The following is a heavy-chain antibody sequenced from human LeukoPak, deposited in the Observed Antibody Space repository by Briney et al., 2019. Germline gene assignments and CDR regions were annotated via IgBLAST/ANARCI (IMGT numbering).Heavy chain of an antibody. CDR3: ATDFWSGYYRIDY. Sequence: GASVKVCCKASGYTFTGYYMHWVRQAPGQGLEWMGWINPNSGGTNYAQKFQGRVTMTRDTSISTAYMELSRLRSDDTAVYYCATDFWSGYYRIDYWGQGTLVTVSS. V-gene: IGHV1-2*02. D-gene: IGHD3-3*01. CDR1: GYTFTGYY. J-gene: IGHJ4*02. CDR2: INPNSGGT.